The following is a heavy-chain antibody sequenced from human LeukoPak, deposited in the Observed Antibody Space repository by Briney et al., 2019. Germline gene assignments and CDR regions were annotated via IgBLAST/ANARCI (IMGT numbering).Heavy chain of an antibody. D-gene: IGHD4-17*01. Sequence: SETLSLTCAVSGYSISSGYYWGWIRQPPVKGLEWIGSIYHSGSTYYNPSLKSRVTISVDTSKNQFSLKLSSVTAADTAVYYCARTTTVTTWFDPWGQGTLVTVSS. CDR1: GYSISSGYY. V-gene: IGHV4-38-2*01. CDR2: IYHSGST. J-gene: IGHJ5*02. CDR3: ARTTTVTTWFDP.